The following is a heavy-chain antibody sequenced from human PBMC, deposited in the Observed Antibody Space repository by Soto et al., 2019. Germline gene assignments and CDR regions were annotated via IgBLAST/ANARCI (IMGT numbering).Heavy chain of an antibody. CDR2: ISSTSTYI. V-gene: IGHV3-21*01. J-gene: IGHJ4*02. CDR1: GFTFSDYS. CDR3: ARVAVGNTHLFDY. D-gene: IGHD1-26*01. Sequence: GGSLRLSCAASGFTFSDYSMKWVRQAPGEGLEWVSSISSTSTYIFYADSVKGRFTISKDNAKNSLFLQMNSLRPEDTAVYYCARVAVGNTHLFDYWGRGT.